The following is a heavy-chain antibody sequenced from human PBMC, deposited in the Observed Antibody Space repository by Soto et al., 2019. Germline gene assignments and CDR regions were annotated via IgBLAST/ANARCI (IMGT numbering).Heavy chain of an antibody. D-gene: IGHD1-7*01. CDR2: ISAYNGNT. CDR1: GYTFTSYG. V-gene: IGHV1-18*01. CDR3: ARDVPWYNWNYRRRTGPASERFDP. J-gene: IGHJ5*02. Sequence: ASVKVSCKASGYTFTSYGISWVRQAPGQGLEWMGWISAYNGNTNYAQKLQGRVTMTTDTPTGTAYMELRSLRSDDTAVYYCARDVPWYNWNYRRRTGPASERFDPWGQGTLVTVSS.